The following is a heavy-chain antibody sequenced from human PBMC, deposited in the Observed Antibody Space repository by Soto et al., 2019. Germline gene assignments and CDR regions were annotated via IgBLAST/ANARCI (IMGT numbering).Heavy chain of an antibody. D-gene: IGHD3-10*01. CDR2: ILYDESNK. CDR3: VREGYFASGSSAFDY. CDR1: GFTFSNYA. V-gene: IGHV3-30-3*01. J-gene: IGHJ4*02. Sequence: GGSLRLSCVASGFTFSNYAMHWVRQTPGKGLEWVAVILYDESNKDYADSVKGRFTISRHNSKNTLYLQMNSLRAEDTAVYYCVREGYFASGSSAFDYWGQGTLVTVSS.